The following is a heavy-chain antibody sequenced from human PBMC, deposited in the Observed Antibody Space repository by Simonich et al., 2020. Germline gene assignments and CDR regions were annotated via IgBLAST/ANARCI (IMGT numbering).Heavy chain of an antibody. Sequence: EVQLVESGGGLVQPGGSLRLSCAASGFTFSSYGLGWGQDPGKGLEWVANIKQDGSEKYYVDSVKGRFTISRDNAKNSLYLQMNSLRAEDTAVYYCARDVRRDGFDYWGQGTLVTVSS. CDR2: IKQDGSEK. CDR3: ARDVRRDGFDY. CDR1: GFTFSSYG. J-gene: IGHJ4*02. V-gene: IGHV3-7*01.